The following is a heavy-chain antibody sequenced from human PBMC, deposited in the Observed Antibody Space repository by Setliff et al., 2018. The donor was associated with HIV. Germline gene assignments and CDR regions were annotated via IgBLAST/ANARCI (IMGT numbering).Heavy chain of an antibody. CDR1: GDSTSTYY. CDR2: IYTTQTT. D-gene: IGHD7-27*01. CDR3: ARAVNYWGLLSWFDP. V-gene: IGHV4-4*08. Sequence: SETLSLTCTVSGDSTSTYYWNWIRQSPGKGLEWIGYIYTTQTTKYNPSLKSRVTISVDTSKNQFSLKLRSVTAADTAVYYCARAVNYWGLLSWFDPCGQGTLVTVS. J-gene: IGHJ5*02.